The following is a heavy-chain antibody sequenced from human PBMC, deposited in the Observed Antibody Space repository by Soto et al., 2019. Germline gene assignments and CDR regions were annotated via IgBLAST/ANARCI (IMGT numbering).Heavy chain of an antibody. D-gene: IGHD2-8*01. CDR3: ATVGYCTNGVCSDDY. V-gene: IGHV1-24*01. CDR2: FDPEDGET. CDR1: GYTLTELS. Sequence: ASVKVSCKVSGYTLTELSMHWVRQAPGKWLEWMGGFDPEDGETIYAQKFQGRVTMTEDTSTDTAYMELSSLRSEDTAVYYCATVGYCTNGVCSDDYWGQGTLVTVSS. J-gene: IGHJ4*02.